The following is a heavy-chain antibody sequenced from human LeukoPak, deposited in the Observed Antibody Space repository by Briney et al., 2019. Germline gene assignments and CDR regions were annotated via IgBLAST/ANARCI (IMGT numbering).Heavy chain of an antibody. D-gene: IGHD5-18*01. CDR2: ISNIGTSI. J-gene: IGHJ4*02. CDR3: APEDTAMVEHLDFDY. Sequence: GGSLRLSCAVSGFTFSRYSMNWVRQAPGKGREWVSSISNIGTSIYYADSVKGRFTISRDNAKNSLYLQMDSLRAEDTAVYYCAPEDTAMVEHLDFDYWGQGTLVTVSS. V-gene: IGHV3-21*01. CDR1: GFTFSRYS.